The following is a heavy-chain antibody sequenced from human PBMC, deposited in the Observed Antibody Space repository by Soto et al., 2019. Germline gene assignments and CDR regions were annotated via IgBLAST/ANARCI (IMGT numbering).Heavy chain of an antibody. J-gene: IGHJ4*02. D-gene: IGHD6-13*01. Sequence: SETLSLTCTVSGGSVSSGGGNHWSWIRQHPGKGLEWIGYIYYSGSTYYTPSLKSRVTISLDTSKNQFSLKLSSVTAADTAVYFCARAPNSWYVYFADWGQGTLVTVSS. CDR3: ARAPNSWYVYFAD. CDR1: GGSVSSGGGNH. CDR2: IYYSGST. V-gene: IGHV4-31*03.